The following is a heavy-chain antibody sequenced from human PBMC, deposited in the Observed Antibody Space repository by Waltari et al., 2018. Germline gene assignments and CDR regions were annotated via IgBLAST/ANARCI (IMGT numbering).Heavy chain of an antibody. D-gene: IGHD6-6*01. CDR2: VDPEDGET. J-gene: IGHJ4*02. CDR3: AILGIAARRFDY. V-gene: IGHV1-69-2*01. Sequence: EVQLVQSGAEVKKPGATVKISCKASGYTFTDYYMHWVQQDPGKGLEGMGRVDPEDGETIYAEKFQGRVTITADTATDTAYMELSSLRSEDTAVYYCAILGIAARRFDYWGQGTLVTVSS. CDR1: GYTFTDYY.